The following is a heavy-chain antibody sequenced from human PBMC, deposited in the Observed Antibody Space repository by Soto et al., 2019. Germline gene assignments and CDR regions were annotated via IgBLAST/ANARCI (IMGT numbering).Heavy chain of an antibody. Sequence: QVQLVQSGAEVKKPGSSVKVSCKASGGTFSSYAISWVRQAPGQGLEWMGGIIPIFGTANYAQKFQGRVTITADESTSTAYMELSSLRAEDTAVYYCASEGYSNYDLYYFDYWGQGTLGTVSS. CDR3: ASEGYSNYDLYYFDY. CDR1: GGTFSSYA. J-gene: IGHJ4*02. V-gene: IGHV1-69*01. D-gene: IGHD4-4*01. CDR2: IIPIFGTA.